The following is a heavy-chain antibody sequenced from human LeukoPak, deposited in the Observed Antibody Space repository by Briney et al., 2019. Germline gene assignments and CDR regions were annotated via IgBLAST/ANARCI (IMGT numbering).Heavy chain of an antibody. J-gene: IGHJ6*03. CDR2: INHSGST. D-gene: IGHD1-1*01. V-gene: IGHV4-34*01. CDR3: AKRTGTGYYYYMDV. CDR1: GGSFSGYS. Sequence: SETLSLTCAVDGGSFSGYSWIWIRQPPGKGLEWIGEINHSGSTNYNPSLKSRVTISVDTSKNQFSLQLNSVTPEDTAVYYCAKRTGTGYYYYMDVWGKGTTVTVSS.